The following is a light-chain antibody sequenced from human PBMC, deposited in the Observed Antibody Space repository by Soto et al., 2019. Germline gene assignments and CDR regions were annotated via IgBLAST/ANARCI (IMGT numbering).Light chain of an antibody. V-gene: IGLV2-14*01. J-gene: IGLJ1*01. CDR2: EVS. Sequence: QSVLTQPASVSGSPGQSITISCTGTSSDVGTYNFVSWYQHHPGKAPKLIIYEVSNRPSGISDRFSGSKSGSTASLTISGLQAEDEADYHCTSYTTTTALVFGTGTKLTVL. CDR3: TSYTTTTALV. CDR1: SSDVGTYNF.